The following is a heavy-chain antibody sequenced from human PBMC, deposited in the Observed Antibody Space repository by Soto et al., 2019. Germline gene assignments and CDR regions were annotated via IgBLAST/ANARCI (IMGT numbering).Heavy chain of an antibody. CDR3: ARDDCSSPNCLNY. D-gene: IGHD2-2*01. CDR2: IKSDGSKK. CDR1: AFTFSNYG. V-gene: IGHV3-33*01. Sequence: QVQLVESGGGVVQPGTSLSLSCAASAFTFSNYGMHWVRQAPGRGLEWVAAIKSDGSKKYYTDSVTGRFTISRDNSDNMLYLRMNSLRAEDTAVYYCARDDCSSPNCLNYWGQGTLVTVSS. J-gene: IGHJ4*02.